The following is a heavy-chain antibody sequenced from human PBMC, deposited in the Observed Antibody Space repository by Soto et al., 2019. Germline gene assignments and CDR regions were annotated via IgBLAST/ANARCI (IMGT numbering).Heavy chain of an antibody. V-gene: IGHV1-69*13. CDR1: GGTFSSYA. J-gene: IGHJ5*02. D-gene: IGHD3-22*01. CDR3: ALPYYYDSSGYSSHYNWFDP. CDR2: IIPIFGTA. Sequence: SVKVSCKASGGTFSSYAISWVRQAPGQGLEWMGGIIPIFGTANYAQKFQGRVTITADESTSAAYMELSSLRSEDTAVYYCALPYYYDSSGYSSHYNWFDPWGQGTLVTVSS.